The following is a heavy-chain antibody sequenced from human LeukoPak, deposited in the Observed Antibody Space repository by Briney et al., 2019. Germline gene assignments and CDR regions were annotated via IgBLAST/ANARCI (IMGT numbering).Heavy chain of an antibody. Sequence: PSQTLSLTCTVSGGSISSGGYYWSWIRQHPGKGLEWIGYIYYSGSTYYNPSLKSRVTISVDTSKNQFSLKLSSVTAADTAVYYCASSPRHYYDRTRFDPWGQGTLVTVSS. CDR2: IYYSGST. V-gene: IGHV4-31*03. J-gene: IGHJ5*02. CDR3: ASSPRHYYDRTRFDP. CDR1: GGSISSGGYY. D-gene: IGHD3-22*01.